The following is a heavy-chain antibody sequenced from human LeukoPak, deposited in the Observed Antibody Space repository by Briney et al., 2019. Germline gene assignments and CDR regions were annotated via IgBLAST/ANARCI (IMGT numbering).Heavy chain of an antibody. Sequence: SETLSLTCTVSGGSISSYYWSWIRQPPGKGLEWIGEINHSGGTNYNPSLKSRVTISVDTSKNQFSLKLSSVTAADTAVYYCAKLHNYDILTGYYNDYWGQGTLVTVSS. CDR1: GGSISSYY. CDR3: AKLHNYDILTGYYNDY. D-gene: IGHD3-9*01. V-gene: IGHV4-34*01. CDR2: INHSGGT. J-gene: IGHJ4*02.